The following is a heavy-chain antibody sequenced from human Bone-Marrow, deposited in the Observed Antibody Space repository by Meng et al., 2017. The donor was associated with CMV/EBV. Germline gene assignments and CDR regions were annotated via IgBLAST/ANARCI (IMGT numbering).Heavy chain of an antibody. CDR3: ARGQRAVRGVDAFDI. J-gene: IGHJ3*02. CDR1: GYTFTAYY. V-gene: IGHV1-8*02. D-gene: IGHD3-10*01. Sequence: ASVKVSCKASGYTFTAYYMHWVRQAPGQGLEWMGWMNPNSGNTGYAQKFQGRVTMTRNTSISTAYMELSSLRSEDTAVYYCARGQRAVRGVDAFDIWGQGTMVTVSS. CDR2: MNPNSGNT.